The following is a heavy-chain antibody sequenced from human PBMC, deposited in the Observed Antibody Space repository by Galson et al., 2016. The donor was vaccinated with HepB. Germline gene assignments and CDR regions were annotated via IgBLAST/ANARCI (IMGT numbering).Heavy chain of an antibody. CDR1: GGSVSDNYW. CDR2: IYQSGTA. J-gene: IGHJ4*02. CDR3: ASGNLGTTASMAFDY. Sequence: SETLSLTCAVSGGSVSDNYWWSWVRQSPEKGLEWIGEIYQSGTANCNPSFTSRATISVDKSKNQISLRLNSVTAADTALYYCASGNLGTTASMAFDYWGPGTLVSVST. V-gene: IGHV4-4*02. D-gene: IGHD1/OR15-1a*01.